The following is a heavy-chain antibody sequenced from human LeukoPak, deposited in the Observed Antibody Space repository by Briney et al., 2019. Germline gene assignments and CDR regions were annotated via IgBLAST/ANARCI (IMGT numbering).Heavy chain of an antibody. CDR3: AVAAAIRRRFDY. D-gene: IGHD2-2*02. CDR1: GVSFSGYY. CDR2: IIHSGSI. Sequence: SGTPSLTCAVYGVSFSGYYWSWIPQPPGKGLEWIWEIIHSGSIHYNAPLTSRVTISVCTCTNPYSLTLSSVTAAGTAVYYCAVAAAIRRRFDYWRQGTLL. J-gene: IGHJ4*02. V-gene: IGHV4-34*12.